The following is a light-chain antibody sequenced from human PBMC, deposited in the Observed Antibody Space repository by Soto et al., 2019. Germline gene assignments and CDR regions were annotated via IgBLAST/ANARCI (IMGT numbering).Light chain of an antibody. CDR3: QQYGSSPWT. J-gene: IGKJ1*01. V-gene: IGKV3-20*01. CDR2: GAS. Sequence: EIVLTQSPGTLSLSPGERATLSCRASQSVSSNYLAWYQQKPGQAPRPLIYGASSRATGIPDRFSGSGAGTDFTLTISRLESEDSAVYYCQQYGSSPWTFGQGTKVDIK. CDR1: QSVSSNY.